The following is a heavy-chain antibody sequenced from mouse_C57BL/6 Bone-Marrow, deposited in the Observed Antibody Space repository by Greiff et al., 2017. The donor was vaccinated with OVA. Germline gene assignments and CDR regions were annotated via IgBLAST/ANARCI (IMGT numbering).Heavy chain of an antibody. V-gene: IGHV14-3*01. CDR3: ARGTTGYYFDY. Sequence: EVQLQQSVAELVRPGASVKLSCTASGFTIKNTYMHWVKQRPEQGLEWIGRIDPANGNTKYAQKFQGKATLTADTSSNTAYLQLSSLTSEDTAIYYCARGTTGYYFDYWGQGTTLTVSS. CDR1: GFTIKNTY. D-gene: IGHD1-1*01. CDR2: IDPANGNT. J-gene: IGHJ2*01.